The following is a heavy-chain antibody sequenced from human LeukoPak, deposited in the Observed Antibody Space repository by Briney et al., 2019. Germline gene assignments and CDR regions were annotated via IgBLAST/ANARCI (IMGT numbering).Heavy chain of an antibody. V-gene: IGHV4-34*01. CDR3: ARFDIVVAGAAFDI. D-gene: IGHD2-2*01. J-gene: IGHJ3*02. CDR1: GGSFSGYY. CDR2: INHSGST. Sequence: PSETLSLTCAVYGGSFSGYYWSWIRQPPGKGLEWIGEINHSGSTNYNPSLKSRVTISVDTSKNQFSLKLSSVTAADTAVYYCARFDIVVAGAAFDIWGQGTMVTVSS.